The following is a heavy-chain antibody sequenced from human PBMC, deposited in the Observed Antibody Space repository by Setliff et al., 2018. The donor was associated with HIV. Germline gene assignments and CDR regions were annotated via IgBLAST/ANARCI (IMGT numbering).Heavy chain of an antibody. CDR2: INTKTGNP. J-gene: IGHJ5*02. Sequence: ASVKVSCKASGYTFTTFGLSWVRQAPGQGLGWLGWINTKTGNPTYAQGFTGRFVFSLDSSVSTAHLQISSLKAEDTAVYYCARAHLWFGESFPFDPWGQGTLVTVSS. CDR3: ARAHLWFGESFPFDP. CDR1: GYTFTTFG. D-gene: IGHD3-10*01. V-gene: IGHV7-4-1*02.